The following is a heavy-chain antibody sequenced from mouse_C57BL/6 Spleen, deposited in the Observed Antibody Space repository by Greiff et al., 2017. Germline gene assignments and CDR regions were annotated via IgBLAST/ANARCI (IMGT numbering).Heavy chain of an antibody. CDR3: AIYDGYPYYFDY. CDR1: GFNIKDYY. D-gene: IGHD2-3*01. Sequence: EVQRVESGAELVKPGASVKLSCTASGFNIKDYYMHWVKQRTEQGLEWIGRIDPEDGETKYAPKFQGKATITADTSSNTAYLQLSSLTSEDTAVYYCAIYDGYPYYFDYWGQGTTLTVSS. J-gene: IGHJ2*01. V-gene: IGHV14-2*01. CDR2: IDPEDGET.